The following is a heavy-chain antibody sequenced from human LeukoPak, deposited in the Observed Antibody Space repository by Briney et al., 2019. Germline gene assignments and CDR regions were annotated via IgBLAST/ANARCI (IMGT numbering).Heavy chain of an antibody. J-gene: IGHJ4*02. Sequence: PGGSLRLSCAASGFSFSGYSMSWVRQAPGKGLEWVAFISRTSSDIYHADSVKGRFTISRDNAKNSVYLQMNSLRAEDTAVYYCARDLPAAVEWGQGTLVTVSS. V-gene: IGHV3-21*01. CDR2: ISRTSSDI. D-gene: IGHD2-2*01. CDR1: GFSFSGYS. CDR3: ARDLPAAVE.